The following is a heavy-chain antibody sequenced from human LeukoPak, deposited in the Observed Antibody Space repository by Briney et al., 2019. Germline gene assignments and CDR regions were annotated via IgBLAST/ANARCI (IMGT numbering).Heavy chain of an antibody. CDR3: ARVTEYYYDSSGYYYFDY. D-gene: IGHD3-22*01. CDR2: IIPIFGTA. V-gene: IGHV1-69*05. J-gene: IGHJ4*02. Sequence: GASLKVSCKASGVTFSSYAISWVRQAPGQGLEWMGGIIPIFGTANYAQKFQGRVTITTDESTSTAYMELSSLRSEDTAVYYCARVTEYYYDSSGYYYFDYWGQGTLVTVSS. CDR1: GVTFSSYA.